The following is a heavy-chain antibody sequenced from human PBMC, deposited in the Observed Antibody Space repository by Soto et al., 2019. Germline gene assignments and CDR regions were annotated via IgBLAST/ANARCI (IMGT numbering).Heavy chain of an antibody. D-gene: IGHD6-13*01. J-gene: IGHJ5*02. Sequence: ASVKVSCKASGYTFTSYGISWVRQAPGQGLEWMGWISAYSGNTNYAQKLQGRVTMTTDTSTSTAYMELRSLRSDDTAVYYCARNRPAAGTDWFDPWGQGTLVTVSS. CDR1: GYTFTSYG. CDR3: ARNRPAAGTDWFDP. CDR2: ISAYSGNT. V-gene: IGHV1-18*01.